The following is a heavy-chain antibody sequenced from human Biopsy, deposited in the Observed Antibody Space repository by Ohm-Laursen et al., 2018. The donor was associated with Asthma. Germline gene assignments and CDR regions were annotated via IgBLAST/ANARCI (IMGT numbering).Heavy chain of an antibody. J-gene: IGHJ4*02. Sequence: LRLSCAASGFTVSRDHMFWVRQAPGKGLEWVSVIYSGGTSRTAGSVRGRSTISRDYSKNTLYLQMHSLRAEDTAVYYCARGDSSNWSHYYFDYWGQGTLVTVSS. D-gene: IGHD3-22*01. V-gene: IGHV3-53*01. CDR3: ARGDSSNWSHYYFDY. CDR1: GFTVSRDH. CDR2: IYSGGTS.